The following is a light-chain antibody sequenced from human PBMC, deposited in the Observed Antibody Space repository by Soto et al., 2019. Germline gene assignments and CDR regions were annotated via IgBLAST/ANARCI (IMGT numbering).Light chain of an antibody. CDR2: KAS. V-gene: IGKV1-5*03. CDR1: QSISSW. Sequence: DSEMTQSPSTLSASVGDRVTITCRASQSISSWLAWYQQKPGKAPKLLIYKASTLKSGVPSRFSGSGSGTDSTLTISRLEPEDFAVYYCQQYGSSPRTFGQGTKVDI. J-gene: IGKJ1*01. CDR3: QQYGSSPRT.